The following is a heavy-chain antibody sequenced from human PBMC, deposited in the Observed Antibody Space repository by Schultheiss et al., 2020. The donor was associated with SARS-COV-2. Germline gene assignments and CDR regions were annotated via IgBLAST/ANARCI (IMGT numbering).Heavy chain of an antibody. Sequence: SETLSLTCAVYGGSFSGYYWSWIRQPPGKGLEWIGEINHSGSTNYNPSLKSRVTISVDTSKNQFSLKLSSVTAADTAVYYCARGYGSSWYGFDYWGQGTPVTVSS. CDR2: INHSGST. V-gene: IGHV4-34*01. CDR1: GGSFSGYY. D-gene: IGHD6-13*01. J-gene: IGHJ4*02. CDR3: ARGYGSSWYGFDY.